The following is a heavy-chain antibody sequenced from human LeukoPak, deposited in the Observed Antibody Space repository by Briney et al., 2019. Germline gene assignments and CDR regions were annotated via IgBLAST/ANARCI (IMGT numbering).Heavy chain of an antibody. J-gene: IGHJ4*02. CDR1: GGSFSGYY. D-gene: IGHD3-22*01. CDR3: ARGRGNYYDRSGYWFDC. CDR2: INHSGST. Sequence: SETLSLTCAVYGGSFSGYYWSWIRQPPGKGLEWIGEINHSGSTNYNPSLKSRVTISVDTSKNQFSLKLSSVTAADTAVYYCARGRGNYYDRSGYWFDCWGQGTLVTVSS. V-gene: IGHV4-34*01.